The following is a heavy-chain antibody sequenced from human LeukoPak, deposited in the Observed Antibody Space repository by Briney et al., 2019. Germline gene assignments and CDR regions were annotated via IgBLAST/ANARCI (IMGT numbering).Heavy chain of an antibody. CDR2: ISGSGGST. CDR1: GLTLSGQW. Sequence: GGSLTLSCAASGLTLSGQWMHWVRQAPGKGLEWVSAISGSGGSTYYADSVKGRFTISRDNSKNTLYLQMNSLRAEDTAVYYCAKDGLLAYCGGDCYKGPPYYFDYWGQGTLVTVSS. V-gene: IGHV3-23*01. CDR3: AKDGLLAYCGGDCYKGPPYYFDY. D-gene: IGHD2-21*02. J-gene: IGHJ4*02.